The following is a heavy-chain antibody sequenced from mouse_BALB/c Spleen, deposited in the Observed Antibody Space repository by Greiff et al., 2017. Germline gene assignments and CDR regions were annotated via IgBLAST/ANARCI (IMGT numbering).Heavy chain of an antibody. CDR1: GYSITSGYY. CDR3: ARDLLLRYYFDY. Sequence: EVKLEESGPGLVKPSQSLSLTCSVTGYSITSGYYWNWIRQFPGNKLEWMGYISYDGSNNYNPSLKNRISITRDTSKNQFFLKLNSVTTEDTATYYCARDLLLRYYFDYWGQGTTLTVSS. CDR2: ISYDGSN. D-gene: IGHD1-1*01. J-gene: IGHJ2*01. V-gene: IGHV3-6*02.